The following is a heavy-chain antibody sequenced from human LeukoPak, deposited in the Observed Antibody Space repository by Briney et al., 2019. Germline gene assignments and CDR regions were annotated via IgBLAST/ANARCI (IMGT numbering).Heavy chain of an antibody. D-gene: IGHD3-10*01. Sequence: GGSLRLSCAASGFIFSNYYLNWVRQAPGKGLEWVSYISGSSSIIYYADSVKGRFTISRDNAKNSLYLQMNSLRAEDTAVYYCARARPYGSGRNWFDPWGQGALVTVSS. CDR3: ARARPYGSGRNWFDP. CDR2: ISGSSSII. V-gene: IGHV3-48*04. J-gene: IGHJ5*02. CDR1: GFIFSNYY.